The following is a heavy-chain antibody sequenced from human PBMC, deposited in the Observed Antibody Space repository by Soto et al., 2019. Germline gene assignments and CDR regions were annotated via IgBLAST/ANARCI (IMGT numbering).Heavy chain of an antibody. Sequence: ASVKVSCKASGHTFTSYDINWVRQATGQGLEWMGWMNPNSGNTGYAQKFQGRVTMTRNTSISTAYMELSSLRSEDTAVYYCARGKYYYDSSGYFYWFDPWGQGTLVTVSS. V-gene: IGHV1-8*01. CDR1: GHTFTSYD. J-gene: IGHJ5*02. CDR3: ARGKYYYDSSGYFYWFDP. D-gene: IGHD3-22*01. CDR2: MNPNSGNT.